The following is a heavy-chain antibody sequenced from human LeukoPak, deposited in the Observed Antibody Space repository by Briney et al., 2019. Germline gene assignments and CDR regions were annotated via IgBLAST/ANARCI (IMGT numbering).Heavy chain of an antibody. V-gene: IGHV1-69*01. CDR1: GGTFSSYA. CDR3: AKGYGVYFDY. CDR2: IIPIFGTA. Sequence: SVKVSCKASGGTFSSYAISWVRQAPGQGLEWMGGIIPIFGTAKSAQRFQGRVTITADESTSTAYMELSSLTSADTAVYYCAKGYGVYFDYWGQGTLVTVSS. J-gene: IGHJ4*02. D-gene: IGHD3-16*01.